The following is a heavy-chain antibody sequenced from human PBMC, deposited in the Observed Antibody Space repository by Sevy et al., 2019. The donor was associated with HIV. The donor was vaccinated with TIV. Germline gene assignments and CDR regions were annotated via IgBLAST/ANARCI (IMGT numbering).Heavy chain of an antibody. V-gene: IGHV3-23*01. CDR1: GFTFSNSA. CDR3: AKVGYCSSTSCYSIYYGMDV. CDR2: ISDSGGFK. Sequence: GGSLRLSCAASGFTFSNSAMSWVRQAPGKGLEWVAAISDSGGFKFHADSVKGRFTISRDNSKNTLFLQMNSLRVEDTAVYYCAKVGYCSSTSCYSIYYGMDVWGQGTTVTVSS. D-gene: IGHD2-2*02. J-gene: IGHJ6*02.